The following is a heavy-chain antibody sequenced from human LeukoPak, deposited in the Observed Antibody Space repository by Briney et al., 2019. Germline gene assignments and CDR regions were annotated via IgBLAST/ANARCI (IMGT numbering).Heavy chain of an antibody. V-gene: IGHV3-7*01. J-gene: IGHJ4*02. CDR1: GFTFSNYY. CDR2: INKDGREK. Sequence: PGGSLRLSCAASGFTFSNYYMSWVRQAPGKGLEWVAHINKDGREKYYVDSVKGRFTISRDNAKNSLYLQMNSLRVEDTAVYYCARDKVTYWGRGTLVTVSS. CDR3: ARDKVTY.